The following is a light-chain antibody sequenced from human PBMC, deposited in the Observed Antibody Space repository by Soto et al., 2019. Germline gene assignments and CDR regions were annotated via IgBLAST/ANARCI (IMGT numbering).Light chain of an antibody. CDR3: CSYAGSSTFVV. J-gene: IGLJ2*01. Sequence: SVLTQPASVSGSPGQSITISCTGTSSDVGSYNLVSWYQQHPGKAPKLMIYEGSKRPSGVSNRFSGAKSGNTASLTISGLQAEDEADYYCCSYAGSSTFVVFGGATKLTVL. V-gene: IGLV2-23*01. CDR2: EGS. CDR1: SSDVGSYNL.